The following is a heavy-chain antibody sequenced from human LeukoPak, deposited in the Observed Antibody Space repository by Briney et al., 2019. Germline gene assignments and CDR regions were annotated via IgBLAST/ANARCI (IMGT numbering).Heavy chain of an antibody. J-gene: IGHJ3*02. CDR3: AKDSRSSYGAFDI. Sequence: GGSLRLSCAGSGFTFSSYAMSWVRQPPGKGLEWVSNIGTSSTTIYYADSVKGRFTISRDNAKNSLYLQMNSLRAEDMALYYCAKDSRSSYGAFDIWGQGTMVTVSS. CDR2: IGTSSTTI. CDR1: GFTFSSYA. V-gene: IGHV3-48*04. D-gene: IGHD5-18*01.